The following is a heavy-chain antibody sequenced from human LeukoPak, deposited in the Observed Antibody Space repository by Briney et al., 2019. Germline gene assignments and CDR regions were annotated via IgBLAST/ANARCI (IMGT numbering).Heavy chain of an antibody. Sequence: GGTLRLSCAASGFTFSSYGMSWVRQAPGKGLEWVSYISSSSSTIYYADSVKGRFTISRDNAKNSLYLQMNSLRAEDTAVYYCASIYGDYPEDFDYWGQGTLVTVSS. D-gene: IGHD4-17*01. V-gene: IGHV3-48*01. J-gene: IGHJ4*02. CDR3: ASIYGDYPEDFDY. CDR1: GFTFSSYG. CDR2: ISSSSSTI.